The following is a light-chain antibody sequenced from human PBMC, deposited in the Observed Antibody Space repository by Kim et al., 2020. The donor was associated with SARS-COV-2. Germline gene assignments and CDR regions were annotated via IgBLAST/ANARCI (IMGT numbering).Light chain of an antibody. Sequence: DIRVTQSPSSLSASVGDRVTITRRASQTITSFLNWYQQKPGEAPKLLIYGASTLQSGVPSRFSGSGSGTEFNITITSLQFEDFVTYYCQQNYLTPYSFGQGTKLEIK. V-gene: IGKV1-39*01. CDR2: GAS. CDR3: QQNYLTPYS. J-gene: IGKJ2*01. CDR1: QTITSF.